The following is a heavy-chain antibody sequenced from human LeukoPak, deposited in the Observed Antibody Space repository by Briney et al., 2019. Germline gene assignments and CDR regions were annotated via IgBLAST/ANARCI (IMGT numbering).Heavy chain of an antibody. Sequence: PGGSLRLSCAASGFTFSSYAINWVRQASGEGLEWVSTITSGGSTHYADSVKGRFTISRDNSKNTLYLQMNSLRAEDTAVYYCAKEGLTTDYYYYGMDVWGQGTTVTVSS. CDR1: GFTFSSYA. D-gene: IGHD4-11*01. V-gene: IGHV3-23*01. J-gene: IGHJ6*02. CDR3: AKEGLTTDYYYYGMDV. CDR2: ITSGGST.